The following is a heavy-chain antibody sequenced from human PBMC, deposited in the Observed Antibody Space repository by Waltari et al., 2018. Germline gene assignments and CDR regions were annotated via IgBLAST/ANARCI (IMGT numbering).Heavy chain of an antibody. CDR2: IRYDGSKK. V-gene: IGHV3-30*02. CDR3: AKGRGIVGAMN. J-gene: IGHJ4*02. Sequence: QVQLVESGGGVVQPGGSLRLSCAASGFTFSSYGMHWVRQAPGKWLEWMAFIRYDGSKKYYAESVKGRFTISRDNSKNTLYLQMNSLRAEDTAVYYCAKGRGIVGAMNWGQGTLVTVSS. D-gene: IGHD1-26*01. CDR1: GFTFSSYG.